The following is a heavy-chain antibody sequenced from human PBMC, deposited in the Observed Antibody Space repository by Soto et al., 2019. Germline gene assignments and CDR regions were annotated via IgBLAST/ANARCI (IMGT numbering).Heavy chain of an antibody. CDR2: IYDSGST. Sequence: SETLSLTCAVSGGSISSGGYSWSWIRQPPGKGLEWIGYIYDSGSTYYNPSLKSRVTISVDRSKNQFSLKLSSVTAADTAVYYCATLPPRIVVVKTEIPTWGQGTLVTVSS. J-gene: IGHJ5*02. D-gene: IGHD2-15*01. CDR1: GGSISSGGYS. V-gene: IGHV4-30-2*01. CDR3: ATLPPRIVVVKTEIPT.